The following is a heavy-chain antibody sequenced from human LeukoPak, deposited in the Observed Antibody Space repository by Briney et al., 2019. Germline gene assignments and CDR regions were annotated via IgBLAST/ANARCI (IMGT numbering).Heavy chain of an antibody. D-gene: IGHD6-19*01. V-gene: IGHV3-23*01. Sequence: GGSLRLSCAASGFSFRTCGMHWVRQAPGKGLEWVSAISGIGGSTYYADSVKGRFTISRDNSKDTLYLQMNSLRAEDTAVYYCAKATSGWYLFDYWGQGTLVTVSS. J-gene: IGHJ4*02. CDR2: ISGIGGST. CDR3: AKATSGWYLFDY. CDR1: GFSFRTCG.